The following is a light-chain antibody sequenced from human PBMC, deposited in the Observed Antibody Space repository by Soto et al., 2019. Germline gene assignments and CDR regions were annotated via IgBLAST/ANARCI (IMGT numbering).Light chain of an antibody. CDR3: QQFNYSPYT. J-gene: IGKJ2*01. Sequence: DIPMTQSPSTLSASVGDRVTITCRASQSISSWLAWYQQKPGKAPKVLIDHASSLETGVPSRFSGSGSGTDFTLTIDSLQPDDFATYFCQQFNYSPYTFGQGTKRE. CDR2: HAS. CDR1: QSISSW. V-gene: IGKV1-5*01.